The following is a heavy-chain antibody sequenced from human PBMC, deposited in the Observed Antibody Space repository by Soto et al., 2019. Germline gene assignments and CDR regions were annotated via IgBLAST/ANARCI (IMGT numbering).Heavy chain of an antibody. CDR1: GFTFSSYG. CDR2: IWYDGSNK. V-gene: IGHV3-33*01. Sequence: GGSLRLSCAASGFTFSSYGMHWVRQAPGKGLEWVAVIWYDGSNKYYADSVKGRFTISRDNSKNTLYLQMNSLRAEDTAVYYCVRDFGRSTIFGVVDYYGMDGWGKGTTVTVSS. J-gene: IGHJ6*04. D-gene: IGHD3-3*01. CDR3: VRDFGRSTIFGVVDYYGMDG.